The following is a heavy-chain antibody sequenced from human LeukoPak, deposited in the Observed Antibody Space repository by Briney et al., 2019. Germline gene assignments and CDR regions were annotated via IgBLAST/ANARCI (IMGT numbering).Heavy chain of an antibody. Sequence: PDTLSLTCSVSTDSMTSYYWSWIRQPPGKGLEWIGYIYNTGRAKYNPSLKSRVSISVDTSKNQFSLKFSSVTAADTAVYFCARLHLYYDILTPRYFDLWGRGTLVT. CDR2: IYNTGRA. J-gene: IGHJ2*01. CDR1: TDSMTSYY. V-gene: IGHV4-59*08. D-gene: IGHD3-9*01. CDR3: ARLHLYYDILTPRYFDL.